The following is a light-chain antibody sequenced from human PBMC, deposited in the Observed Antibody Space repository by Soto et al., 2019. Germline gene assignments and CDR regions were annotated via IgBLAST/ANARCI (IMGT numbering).Light chain of an antibody. J-gene: IGKJ1*01. Sequence: DVQMTQSPSTLSASVGDRVTITCRASQSIGNYLAWYQQKPGKAPNLVIFRASGLEGGVPSRFSGSGSGTEFTLTITNLQPDDYATYYCQQYSTYPRTFGQGTKVEIK. CDR1: QSIGNY. CDR2: RAS. CDR3: QQYSTYPRT. V-gene: IGKV1-5*03.